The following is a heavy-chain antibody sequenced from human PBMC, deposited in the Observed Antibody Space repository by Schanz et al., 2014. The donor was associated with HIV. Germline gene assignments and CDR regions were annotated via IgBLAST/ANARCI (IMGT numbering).Heavy chain of an antibody. CDR1: GFTFSSYA. CDR2: ISYDGSNK. V-gene: IGHV3-30-3*01. D-gene: IGHD2-15*01. Sequence: QVQLVESGGGVVQPGRSLRLSCAASGFTFSSYAMHWVRQAPGKGLEWVAVISYDGSNKYYADSVKGRFTISRDISKNTLYLQMNSLRAEDTAVYYCARRSTPGGYYGMDVWGQGTTVTVSS. J-gene: IGHJ6*02. CDR3: ARRSTPGGYYGMDV.